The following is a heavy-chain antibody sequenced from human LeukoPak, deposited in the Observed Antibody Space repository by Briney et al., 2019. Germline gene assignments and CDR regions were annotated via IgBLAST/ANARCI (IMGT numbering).Heavy chain of an antibody. D-gene: IGHD6-13*01. CDR3: ARDRFRAAAGRNYYYMDV. CDR1: GGSLSSYS. CDR2: IYYSVST. Sequence: PSETLSLTCTVSGGSLSSYSWSWIRQPPGKGLEWIGYIYYSVSTNYNPSLKSRVTLSVDTSKNQFSLKLSSVTAADTAVYYCARDRFRAAAGRNYYYMDVWGKGTTVNVSS. J-gene: IGHJ6*03. V-gene: IGHV4-59*01.